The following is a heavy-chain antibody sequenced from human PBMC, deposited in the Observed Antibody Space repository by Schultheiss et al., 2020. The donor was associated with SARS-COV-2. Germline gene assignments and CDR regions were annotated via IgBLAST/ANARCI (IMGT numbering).Heavy chain of an antibody. V-gene: IGHV3-30*18. CDR2: ISYDGSNK. D-gene: IGHD4-11*01. CDR3: AKVMTLQSRAFDY. J-gene: IGHJ4*02. CDR1: GFTFRNYG. Sequence: SCAASGFTFRNYGMHWVRQAPGKGLEWVALISYDGSNKYYADSVKGRFTISRDNSKNTLYLQMNSLRAEDTAVYYCAKVMTLQSRAFDYWGQGTLVTVSS.